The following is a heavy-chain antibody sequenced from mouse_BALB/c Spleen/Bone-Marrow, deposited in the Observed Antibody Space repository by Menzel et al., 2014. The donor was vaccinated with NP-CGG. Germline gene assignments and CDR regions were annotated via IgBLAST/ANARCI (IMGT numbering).Heavy chain of an antibody. CDR1: GFNIKDTY. CDR2: IVPANGNT. J-gene: IGHJ2*01. V-gene: IGHV14-3*02. D-gene: IGHD2-4*01. Sequence: VQLKESGAELVKPGASVKLSCTTSGFNIKDTYMHWVKLRPEQGLEWIGRIVPANGNTKYAPKFQGKATITADTSPNTAYLQLSSLTSEDTAVYFCASYDYGYYFDYWGQGTTLTVSS. CDR3: ASYDYGYYFDY.